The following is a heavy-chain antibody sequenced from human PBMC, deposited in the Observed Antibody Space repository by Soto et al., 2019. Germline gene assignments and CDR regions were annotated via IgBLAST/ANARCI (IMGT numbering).Heavy chain of an antibody. CDR3: ASQHYYDSSGYYVVY. V-gene: IGHV4-59*04. D-gene: IGHD3-22*01. CDR1: GGSISSYY. J-gene: IGHJ4*02. Sequence: SETLSLTCTVSGGSISSYYWIWIRQPPGKGLEWIGNIHYSGSTYYDSSLKSRVTISVDTSKNQFSLKLSSVTAADTAVYYCASQHYYDSSGYYVVYWGQGTLVTVSS. CDR2: IHYSGST.